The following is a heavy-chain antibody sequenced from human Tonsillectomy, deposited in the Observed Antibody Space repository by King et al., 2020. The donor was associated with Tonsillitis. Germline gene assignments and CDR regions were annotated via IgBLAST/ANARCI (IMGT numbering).Heavy chain of an antibody. CDR2: MSFNGSKK. D-gene: IGHD3-10*01. J-gene: IGHJ6*02. V-gene: IGHV3-30*18. CDR1: GFTFSRYG. CDR3: AKGINYGSGSRNLRVNGMDG. Sequence: VQLVESGGGVDQPGRSVRLSCAASGFTFSRYGMHWVRQAPGKGLEWMAVMSFNGSKKNYVDNVKGRFTISRDNSKNTLYLQMNSLRAKDTAVYYCAKGINYGSGSRNLRVNGMDGGGQGTTVTVSS.